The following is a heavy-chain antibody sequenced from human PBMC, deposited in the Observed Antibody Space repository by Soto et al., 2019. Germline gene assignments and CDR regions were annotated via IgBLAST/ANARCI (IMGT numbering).Heavy chain of an antibody. CDR3: ARGPPLGY. V-gene: IGHV4-30-2*01. CDR2: IYHSVST. J-gene: IGHJ4*02. CDR1: GGSISSGGYS. Sequence: QLQLQESGSGLVKPSQTLSLTCAVSGGSISSGGYSWSWIRQPPGKGLECIGYIYHSVSTYYNPSLKSRVTISVDRSKNQFSLKLNSATAADTAVYYCARGPPLGYWGQGTLVTVSS.